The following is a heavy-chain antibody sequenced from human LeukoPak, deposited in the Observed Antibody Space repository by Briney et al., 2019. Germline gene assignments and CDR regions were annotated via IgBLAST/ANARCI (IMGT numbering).Heavy chain of an antibody. J-gene: IGHJ5*02. CDR2: IVTSGST. V-gene: IGHV4-61*02. CDR3: AVARGVRGAGNWFDP. CDR1: GGAISNGTYY. D-gene: IGHD3-10*01. Sequence: PSETPSLTCSVSGGAISNGTYYWSWIRQPAGKGLEWIGRIVTSGSTDYNPSLKSRVTISVDTSKNQFSLKLISVTAADTAMYYCAVARGVRGAGNWFDPWGQGTLVTVSS.